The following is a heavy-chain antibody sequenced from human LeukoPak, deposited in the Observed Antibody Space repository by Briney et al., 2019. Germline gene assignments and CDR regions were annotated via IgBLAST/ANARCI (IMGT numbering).Heavy chain of an antibody. CDR2: ISGSGGST. CDR1: GFTFSSYA. D-gene: IGHD3-10*01. J-gene: IGHJ4*02. V-gene: IGHV3-23*01. CDR3: AKVTRRGQTSPFDY. Sequence: GGSLRLSCAASGFTFSSYAMSWVRQAPGKGLEWVSAISGSGGSTYYADSVKGRFTIPRDNSKNTLYLQMNSLRAEDTAVYYCAKVTRRGQTSPFDYWGQGTLVTVSS.